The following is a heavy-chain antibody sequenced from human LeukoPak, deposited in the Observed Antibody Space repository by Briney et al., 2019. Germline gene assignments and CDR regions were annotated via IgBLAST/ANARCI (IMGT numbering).Heavy chain of an antibody. CDR1: GGSFSGYY. Sequence: SETLSLTCAVYGGSFSGYYWSWIRQPPGKGLEWIGEIDHSGSTNYNPSLKSRVTISVDTSKNQFSLKVSSVTAADTAVYYCARVFDSGSQAYFYYMDVWGKGTTVTISS. D-gene: IGHD3-10*01. V-gene: IGHV4-34*01. CDR3: ARVFDSGSQAYFYYMDV. CDR2: IDHSGST. J-gene: IGHJ6*03.